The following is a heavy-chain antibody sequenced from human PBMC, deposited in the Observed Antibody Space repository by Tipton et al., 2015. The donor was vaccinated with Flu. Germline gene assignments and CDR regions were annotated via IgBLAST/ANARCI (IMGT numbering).Heavy chain of an antibody. D-gene: IGHD3-3*01. J-gene: IGHJ6*02. Sequence: GLVKPSETLSLTCTVSGGSISSYYWSWIRQPPGKGLEWIGYIYYSGSTNYNPSLKSRVTISVDTSKNQFSLKLSSVTAADTAVYYCARGGLGYDFWSGYKTSWYYYGMDVWGQGTTVTVSS. V-gene: IGHV4-59*01. CDR2: IYYSGST. CDR1: GGSISSYY. CDR3: ARGGLGYDFWSGYKTSWYYYGMDV.